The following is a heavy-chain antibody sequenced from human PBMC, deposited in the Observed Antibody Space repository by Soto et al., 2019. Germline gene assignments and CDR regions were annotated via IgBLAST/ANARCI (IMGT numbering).Heavy chain of an antibody. CDR1: GSTVSSNS. CDR2: IYSGGST. CDR3: ARDHVYGDYPEYFQH. J-gene: IGHJ1*01. V-gene: IGHV3-53*01. D-gene: IGHD4-17*01. Sequence: EVQLVESGGGLIQPGGSLRLSCAASGSTVSSNSIGWFRRPPGRGLGWVSVIYSGGSTYNADSVKGRFTISRDNSKNTLYLQMNSLRAEDTAVYYCARDHVYGDYPEYFQHWGQGTLVTVSS.